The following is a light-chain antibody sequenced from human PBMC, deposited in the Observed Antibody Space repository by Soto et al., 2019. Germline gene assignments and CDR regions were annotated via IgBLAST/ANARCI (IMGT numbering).Light chain of an antibody. Sequence: DIQMTQSPSSLSASVGDRVTITCRASQGMSNFLAWYQQKPGKVPKLLIYATSTLQSGVPSRFSGSASGTDFTLTISSLQPEDVATYYCQKYNSAPRTFGQGTKVEIK. V-gene: IGKV1-27*01. CDR2: ATS. CDR3: QKYNSAPRT. J-gene: IGKJ1*01. CDR1: QGMSNF.